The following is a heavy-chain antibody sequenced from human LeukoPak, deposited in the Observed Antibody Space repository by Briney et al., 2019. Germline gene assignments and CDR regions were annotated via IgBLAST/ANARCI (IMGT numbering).Heavy chain of an antibody. Sequence: PGGSLRLSCAASGFTFSSYAVSWVRQAPGKGLEWVSAISGSGGSTYYADSVKGRFTISRDNAKNTVFLQMNSLRVEDTAVYYCARGNFYSGSGSSPLDYWGQGTLVTVSS. J-gene: IGHJ4*02. D-gene: IGHD3-10*01. CDR3: ARGNFYSGSGSSPLDY. CDR1: GFTFSSYA. CDR2: ISGSGGST. V-gene: IGHV3-23*01.